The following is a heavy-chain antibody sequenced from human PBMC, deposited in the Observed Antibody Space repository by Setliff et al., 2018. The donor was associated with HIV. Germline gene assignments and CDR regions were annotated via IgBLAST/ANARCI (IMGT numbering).Heavy chain of an antibody. CDR2: MYYSGST. CDR3: ARVFVDTAVLRVLEYYFDS. D-gene: IGHD5-18*01. V-gene: IGHV4-39*07. Sequence: KPSETLSLTCTVSGGSISSSSYYWGWVRQPPGKGLEWIGSMYYSGSTYYTPSLKSRITISPDTSKNQFSLRMRSVTAADTAVYYCARVFVDTAVLRVLEYYFDSWGRGTLVTVSS. J-gene: IGHJ4*02. CDR1: GGSISSSSYY.